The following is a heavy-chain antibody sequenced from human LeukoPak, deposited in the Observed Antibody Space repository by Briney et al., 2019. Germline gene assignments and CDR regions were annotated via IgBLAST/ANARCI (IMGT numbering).Heavy chain of an antibody. J-gene: IGHJ4*02. Sequence: ASVKVSCKASGYTFTGYYMHWVRQAPGQGLEWMGWINPNSGGTNYAQKFQGGVTMTRDTSISTAYMELSRLRSDDTAVYYCARDHGTVTTDFDYWGQGTLVTVSS. CDR1: GYTFTGYY. D-gene: IGHD4-17*01. CDR2: INPNSGGT. CDR3: ARDHGTVTTDFDY. V-gene: IGHV1-2*02.